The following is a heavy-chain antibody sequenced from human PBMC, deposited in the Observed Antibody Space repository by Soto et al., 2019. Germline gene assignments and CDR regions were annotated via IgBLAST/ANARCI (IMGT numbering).Heavy chain of an antibody. J-gene: IGHJ4*02. CDR2: ISSSSSYI. CDR3: ARGLHVAPAQQLIDY. Sequence: GGSLRLSCVASGFTFSSYSMNWVRQAPGKGLEWVSSISSSSSYIYYADSVKGRFTISRDNAKNSLYLQMNSLRAEDTAVYYCARGLHVAPAQQLIDYWGQGTLVTVSS. V-gene: IGHV3-21*01. D-gene: IGHD6-13*01. CDR1: GFTFSSYS.